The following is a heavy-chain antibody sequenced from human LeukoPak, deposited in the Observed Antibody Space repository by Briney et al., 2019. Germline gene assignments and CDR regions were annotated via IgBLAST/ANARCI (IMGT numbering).Heavy chain of an antibody. Sequence: PGGSLRLSCAASGFTFSSYVMTWVRQAPGKGLEWVSIISGSGDYTNFADSVKGRFTISRDNVKNSLYLQMNSLRAEDTAVYYCATQRDYVWGSYRSPGYWGQGTLVTVSS. CDR3: ATQRDYVWGSYRSPGY. V-gene: IGHV3-21*04. J-gene: IGHJ4*02. CDR2: ISGSGDYT. D-gene: IGHD3-16*02. CDR1: GFTFSSYV.